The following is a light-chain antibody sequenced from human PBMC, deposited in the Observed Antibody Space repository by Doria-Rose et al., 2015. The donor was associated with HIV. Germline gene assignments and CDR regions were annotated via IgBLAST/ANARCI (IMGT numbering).Light chain of an antibody. CDR3: HQYASSRT. CDR2: GAS. J-gene: IGKJ1*01. CDR1: QSVSANY. Sequence: EIVMTQSPGTLSLSPGERATLSCRASQSVSANYLAWYQQRPVQSARLLIYGASSRATDIPDRFSGSGSGTDFTLTISRLEPEDFAVYYCHQYASSRTFGQGTKVEIK. V-gene: IGKV3-20*01.